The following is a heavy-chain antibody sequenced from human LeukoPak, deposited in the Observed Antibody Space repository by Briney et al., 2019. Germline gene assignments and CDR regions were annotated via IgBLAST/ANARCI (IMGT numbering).Heavy chain of an antibody. CDR2: IYYTRST. D-gene: IGHD3-22*01. CDR1: GGSISSSSYY. CDR3: ARGVTMIVVVIHDWYFDL. Sequence: SETLSLTCTVSGGSISSSSYYWGWIRQPPGKGLEWIGSIYYTRSTYYNPSLKSRVTISVDTSKNQISLKLTSVTAADTAVYYCARGVTMIVVVIHDWYFDLWGRGTLVTVSS. J-gene: IGHJ2*01. V-gene: IGHV4-39*01.